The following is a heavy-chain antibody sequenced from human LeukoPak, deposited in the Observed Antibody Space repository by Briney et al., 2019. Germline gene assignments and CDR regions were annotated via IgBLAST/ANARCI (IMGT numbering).Heavy chain of an antibody. CDR1: GFTFNTYA. D-gene: IGHD2-8*02. J-gene: IGHJ4*02. CDR2: LGISGIST. V-gene: IGHV3-64D*06. Sequence: PGGSLRLSCAASGFTFNTYAMHWVRQAPAQGLQYVASLGISGISTYYAESVQGRFTISRDNSKNTLYLQMSSVRAEDTAVYYCVKGQEVVYAPTFDYWGQGTRVTVSS. CDR3: VKGQEVVYAPTFDY.